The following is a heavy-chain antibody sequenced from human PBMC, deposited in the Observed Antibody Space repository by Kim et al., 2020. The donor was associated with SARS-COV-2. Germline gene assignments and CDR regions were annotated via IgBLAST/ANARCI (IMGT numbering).Heavy chain of an antibody. CDR3: AKDRNYYDTSVHFYYYYGMDV. Sequence: GGSLRLSCVASGFKFSRYAMNWVRQAPGMGLQWLSVISGSGSNTNYADPVKGRFTISRDNSKNTLFLQMNSLRAEDTAVYFCAKDRNYYDTSVHFYYYYGMDVWGQGTTVTVSS. J-gene: IGHJ6*02. CDR2: ISGSGSNT. D-gene: IGHD3-22*01. V-gene: IGHV3-23*01. CDR1: GFKFSRYA.